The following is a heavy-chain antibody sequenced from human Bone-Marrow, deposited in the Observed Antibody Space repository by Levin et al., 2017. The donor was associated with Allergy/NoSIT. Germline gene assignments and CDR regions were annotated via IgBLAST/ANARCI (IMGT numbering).Heavy chain of an antibody. Sequence: PGGSLRLSCTDSRFTFNTYAMSWVRQAPGKGLEWVSAISGGAGRTHYADSVKGRFTISRDNSQNPLYLALSSLIAEDTAVYYCASFAAGSLYYGLDVWGQGTTVTVSS. V-gene: IGHV3-23*01. J-gene: IGHJ6*02. CDR3: ASFAAGSLYYGLDV. D-gene: IGHD6-13*01. CDR2: ISGGAGRT. CDR1: RFTFNTYA.